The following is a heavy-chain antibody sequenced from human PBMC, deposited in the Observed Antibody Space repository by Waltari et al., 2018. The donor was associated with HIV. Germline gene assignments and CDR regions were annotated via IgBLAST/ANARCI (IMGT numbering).Heavy chain of an antibody. CDR2: ISGSPSYI. J-gene: IGHJ3*02. CDR1: GFTFSSNS. CDR3: ARDPGGNYDSFAFDI. Sequence: VQLVESGGGLVKPGGSLSLSCATSGFTFSSNSMKWFRQAPGKGLVWVSSISGSPSYIYYADSVKGRFTISRDNAKNSLYLQMNSLRAEDTAVYYCARDPGGNYDSFAFDIWGQGTMVTVSS. V-gene: IGHV3-21*01. D-gene: IGHD3-22*01.